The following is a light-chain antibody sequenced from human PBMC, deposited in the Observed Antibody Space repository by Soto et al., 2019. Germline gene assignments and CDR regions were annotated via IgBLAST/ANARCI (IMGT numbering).Light chain of an antibody. Sequence: QSALTQLRSVSGSPGQSVTISCTGTSSDVGGYNYVSWYQHHPGKAPKLMIYDVSKRPSGVPDRFSGSKSGNTASLTISGLQAEDEADYYCCSYAGSWEVFGGGTKLTVL. CDR2: DVS. V-gene: IGLV2-11*01. CDR1: SSDVGGYNY. CDR3: CSYAGSWEV. J-gene: IGLJ2*01.